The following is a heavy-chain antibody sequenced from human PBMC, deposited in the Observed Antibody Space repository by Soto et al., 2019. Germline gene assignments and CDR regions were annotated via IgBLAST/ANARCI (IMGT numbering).Heavy chain of an antibody. J-gene: IGHJ6*02. CDR1: GFTFSSYS. Sequence: GGSLRLSCAASGFTFSSYSMNWVRQAPGKGLEWVSYISSSSSTIYYADSVKGRFTISRDNAKNSLYLQMNSLRDEDTAVYYCARELYGSGSYTSYYYYYYGMDVWGQGTTVTVSS. V-gene: IGHV3-48*02. CDR2: ISSSSSTI. CDR3: ARELYGSGSYTSYYYYYYGMDV. D-gene: IGHD3-10*01.